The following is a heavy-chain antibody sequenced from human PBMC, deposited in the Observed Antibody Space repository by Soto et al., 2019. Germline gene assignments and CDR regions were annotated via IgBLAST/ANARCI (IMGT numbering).Heavy chain of an antibody. V-gene: IGHV3-23*01. Sequence: GGSLRLSCAASGFTFSSYAMSWVRQAPGKGLEWVSAISGSGGSTYYADSVKGRFTISRDNSKNTLYLQMNSLRAEDTAVCYCAKSSTYYDFWSGSPVDYWRQGTPVPVSS. CDR2: ISGSGGST. CDR3: AKSSTYYDFWSGSPVDY. D-gene: IGHD3-3*01. CDR1: GFTFSSYA. J-gene: IGHJ4*02.